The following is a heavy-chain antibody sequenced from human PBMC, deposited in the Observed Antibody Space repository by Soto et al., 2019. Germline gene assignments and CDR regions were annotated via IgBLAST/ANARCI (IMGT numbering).Heavy chain of an antibody. D-gene: IGHD5-18*01. Sequence: SETLSLTCSVSGASISSDNYYWGWIRQTPGKGLEWIGSIYYSGNTYYNPSLKSRLTISVDTSKSQFSLTLSSVTAADSATYFCARQIRYTYGYFPRYIGQWGQGARVTVSS. J-gene: IGHJ4*02. V-gene: IGHV4-39*01. CDR3: ARQIRYTYGYFPRYIGQ. CDR1: GASISSDNYY. CDR2: IYYSGNT.